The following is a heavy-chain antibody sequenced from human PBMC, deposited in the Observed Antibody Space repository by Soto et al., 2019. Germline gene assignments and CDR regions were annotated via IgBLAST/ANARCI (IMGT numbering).Heavy chain of an antibody. V-gene: IGHV3-23*01. Sequence: PAGSLRLSCRSSGFTFSTYALGGFRQAPGEGLECVSAISRSAVSTYYADSVKGRFTISRDYAKNSLYLQMNSLRADDTALYYCIKEKLPGGLDYWGQGALVTVSS. CDR1: GFTFSTYA. D-gene: IGHD1-7*01. CDR2: ISRSAVST. J-gene: IGHJ4*02. CDR3: IKEKLPGGLDY.